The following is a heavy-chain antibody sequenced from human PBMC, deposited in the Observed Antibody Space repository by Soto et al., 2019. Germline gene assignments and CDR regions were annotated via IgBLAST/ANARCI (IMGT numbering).Heavy chain of an antibody. CDR1: GGSISNYY. CDR3: ARGGQDFWSGPFDY. Sequence: SETLSLTCTVSGGSISNYYCNWIRQPAGKGLEWIGRIDTSGSTNYNPSLKSRVTMSVDTSKQEFSLKLSSVTAADTALYYCARGGQDFWSGPFDYWGRGALVTV. CDR2: IDTSGST. D-gene: IGHD3-3*01. V-gene: IGHV4-4*07. J-gene: IGHJ4*02.